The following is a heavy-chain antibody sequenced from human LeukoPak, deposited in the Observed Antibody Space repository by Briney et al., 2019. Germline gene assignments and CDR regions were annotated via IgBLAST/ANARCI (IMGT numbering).Heavy chain of an antibody. V-gene: IGHV1-2*02. D-gene: IGHD3-22*01. CDR3: ARDFNHYDSSGYYFRPGSIPY. J-gene: IGHJ4*02. CDR2: INPNSGGT. Sequence: ASVKVSCKASGFTFNAYYMHWVRQAPGQGLEWMGWINPNSGGTNYAQKFQGRVTMTRDTSISTAYMELSRLRSDDTAVYYCARDFNHYDSSGYYFRPGSIPYWGQGTLVTVSS. CDR1: GFTFNAYY.